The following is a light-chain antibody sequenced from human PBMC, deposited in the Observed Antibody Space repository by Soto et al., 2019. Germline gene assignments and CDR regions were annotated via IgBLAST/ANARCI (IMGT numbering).Light chain of an antibody. CDR2: DAS. Sequence: EIVLTQSPATLSLSPGERATLSCRASQSVSSYLAWYQQKPGQAPRLLIYDASNRATGIPARFSGSGSGTEFTLNISSLEPEEFAVYYCQQRSNWPRTFGQGTKVEIK. CDR1: QSVSSY. CDR3: QQRSNWPRT. J-gene: IGKJ1*01. V-gene: IGKV3-11*01.